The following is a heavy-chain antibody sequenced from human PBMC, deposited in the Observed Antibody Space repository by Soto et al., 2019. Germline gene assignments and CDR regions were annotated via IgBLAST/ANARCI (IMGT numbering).Heavy chain of an antibody. CDR2: IFSNDEK. J-gene: IGHJ4*02. D-gene: IGHD5-12*01. Sequence: SGPTLVNPTETLTLTCTVSGFSLSNARMGVSWIRQPPGKALEWLAHIFSNDEKSYSTSLKSRLTISKDTSKSQVVLTMTNMDPVDTATYYCAQMPRGYSGYAFDYWGQGTLVTVSS. CDR1: GFSLSNARMG. CDR3: AQMPRGYSGYAFDY. V-gene: IGHV2-26*01.